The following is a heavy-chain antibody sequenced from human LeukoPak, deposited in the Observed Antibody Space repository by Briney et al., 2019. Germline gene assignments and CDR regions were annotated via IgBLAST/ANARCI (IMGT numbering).Heavy chain of an antibody. D-gene: IGHD6-19*01. Sequence: GGSLRLSCAASGFTFNNYAMNWVRQAPGKGLEWVSVISGSGGTTYYADSVKGRFTISRDNFKNTLSLQMNSLRAEDTAVYYCAQRGPYSSGWYSYFDYWGQGTLVTVSS. CDR2: ISGSGGTT. J-gene: IGHJ4*02. CDR3: AQRGPYSSGWYSYFDY. V-gene: IGHV3-23*01. CDR1: GFTFNNYA.